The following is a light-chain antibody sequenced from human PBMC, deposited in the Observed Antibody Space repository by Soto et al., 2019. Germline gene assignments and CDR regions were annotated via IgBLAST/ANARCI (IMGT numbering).Light chain of an antibody. CDR3: QQSFTTASIT. CDR1: QSISRN. J-gene: IGKJ5*01. V-gene: IGKV1-39*01. CDR2: AAS. Sequence: DIQMTQYPSSLSASVGDRVTITCRASQSISRNLNWYQHKPGKAPKLLIYAASNLQNGVPSRFRGGGSGREFTLSINSLQPEDFGTDYCQQSFTTASITFGQGTRLEIK.